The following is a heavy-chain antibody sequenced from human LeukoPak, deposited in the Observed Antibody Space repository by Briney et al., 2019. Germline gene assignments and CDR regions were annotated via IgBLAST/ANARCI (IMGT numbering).Heavy chain of an antibody. CDR3: ARGGGLDV. CDR1: GFIFSSHW. CDR2: IKQDGSEK. J-gene: IGHJ6*02. V-gene: IGHV3-7*04. Sequence: GGSLRLSCAASGFIFSSHWMSWVRKAPGKGLEWVANIKQDGSEKYYVDSVKGRFTISRDNAKKSLYLQMSSVRAEDTAVYFCARGGGLDVWGQGATVTVSS.